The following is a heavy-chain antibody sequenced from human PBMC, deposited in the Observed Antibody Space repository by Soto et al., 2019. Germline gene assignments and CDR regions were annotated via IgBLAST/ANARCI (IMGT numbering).Heavy chain of an antibody. V-gene: IGHV3-30*18. D-gene: IGHD5-12*01. CDR3: AKDRTWLDYYYYGMDV. J-gene: IGHJ6*02. Sequence: GGSLRLSCAASGFTFSSYGMHWVRQAPGKGLEWVAVISYDGSNKYYADSVKGRFTISRDNSKNTLYLQMNSLRAEDTAVYYCAKDRTWLDYYYYGMDVWGQGTTVTVSS. CDR2: ISYDGSNK. CDR1: GFTFSSYG.